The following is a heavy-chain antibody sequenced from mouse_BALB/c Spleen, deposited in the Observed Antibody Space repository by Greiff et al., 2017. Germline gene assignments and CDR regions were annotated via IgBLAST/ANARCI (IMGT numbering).Heavy chain of an antibody. CDR3: ASEGYYYFDY. CDR1: GYAFSSSW. J-gene: IGHJ2*01. CDR2: IYPGDGDT. Sequence: VQLQQSGPELVKPGASVKISCKASGYAFSSSWMNWVKQRPGQGLEWIGRIYPGDGDTNYNGKFKGKATLTADKSSSTAYMQLSSLTSVDSAVYYCASEGYYYFDYWGQGTTLTVSS. V-gene: IGHV1-82*01. D-gene: IGHD2-3*01.